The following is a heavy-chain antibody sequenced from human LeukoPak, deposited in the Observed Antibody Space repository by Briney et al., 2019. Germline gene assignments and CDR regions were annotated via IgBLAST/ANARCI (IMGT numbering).Heavy chain of an antibody. Sequence: GGSLRLSCAASGFTVSSNYMNWVRQAPGKGLEWVSSISSSSSYIYYADSVKGRFTISRDNAKNSLYLQMNSLRAEDTAVYYCARDLAAAGGALYWGQGTLVTVSS. CDR3: ARDLAAAGGALY. V-gene: IGHV3-21*01. J-gene: IGHJ4*02. CDR1: GFTVSSNY. CDR2: ISSSSSYI. D-gene: IGHD6-13*01.